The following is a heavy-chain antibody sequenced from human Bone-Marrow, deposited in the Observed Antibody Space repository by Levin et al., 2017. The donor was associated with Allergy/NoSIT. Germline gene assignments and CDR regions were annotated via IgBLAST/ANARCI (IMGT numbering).Heavy chain of an antibody. J-gene: IGHJ4*02. CDR2: IYYSGNT. CDR3: ARFNGYDVDY. D-gene: IGHD5-12*01. Sequence: SETLSLTCTVSGGSISGGGYYWSWILQHPGKGLEWIGYIYYSGNTYYNPSLKSRVIISVVTSKNQLSLTLTSVTVADTAVYYCARFNGYDVDYWGQGTLVTVSS. CDR1: GGSISGGGYY. V-gene: IGHV4-31*03.